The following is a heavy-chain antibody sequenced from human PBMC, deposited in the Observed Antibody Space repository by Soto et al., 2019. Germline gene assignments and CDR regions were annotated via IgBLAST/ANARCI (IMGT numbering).Heavy chain of an antibody. Sequence: PGGSLRLSCAASGFIFSNFAMNWVRQAPGKGLEWVSGISAGGGDTYYADSVRGRFIISRDNSKDTLYLQLSGLRAEDTALYYCAYRVAENSWCTTTSCFLIAFDIWGQGTMVTVSS. D-gene: IGHD2-2*01. J-gene: IGHJ3*02. CDR1: GFIFSNFA. CDR2: ISAGGGDT. CDR3: AYRVAENSWCTTTSCFLIAFDI. V-gene: IGHV3-23*01.